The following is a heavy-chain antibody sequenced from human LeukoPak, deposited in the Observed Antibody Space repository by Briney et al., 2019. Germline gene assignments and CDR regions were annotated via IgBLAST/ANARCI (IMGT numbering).Heavy chain of an antibody. Sequence: WASVKVSCKASGYTFTGYYMHWVRQAPGQGLEWMGWINPNSGGTNYAQKFQGRVTMTRDTSISTAYRELSRLRSDDTAVYYCASACTTGTTGNVYWGQGTLVTVSS. CDR2: INPNSGGT. V-gene: IGHV1-2*02. J-gene: IGHJ4*02. CDR1: GYTFTGYY. CDR3: ASACTTGTTGNVY. D-gene: IGHD1-1*01.